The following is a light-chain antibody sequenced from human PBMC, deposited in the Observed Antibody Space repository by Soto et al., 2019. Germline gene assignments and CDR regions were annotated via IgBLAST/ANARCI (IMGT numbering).Light chain of an antibody. CDR3: QQYNSYSRP. CDR1: QSISSW. V-gene: IGKV1-5*03. CDR2: KAS. J-gene: IGKJ2*01. Sequence: DIQMTQSPSTLSASVGDRVTITCRASQSISSWLAWYQQKPGKAPKLLIYKASSLESGVPSRFSGSGSGTEFTLNISSLQPDDFATYYCQQYNSYSRPFGQGTKLEIK.